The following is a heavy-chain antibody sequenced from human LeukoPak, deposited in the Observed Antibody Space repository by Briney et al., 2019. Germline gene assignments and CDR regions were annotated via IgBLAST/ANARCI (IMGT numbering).Heavy chain of an antibody. Sequence: GGSLRLSCAASGFTFDDYAMHWVRQAPGKGLEWVSGISWNSGSIGYADSVKGRFTISRDNAKDSLYLQMNSLRAEDMALYYCAKDYDSRGYYPYFDYWGQGTLVTVSS. J-gene: IGHJ4*02. CDR3: AKDYDSRGYYPYFDY. D-gene: IGHD3-22*01. CDR1: GFTFDDYA. V-gene: IGHV3-9*03. CDR2: ISWNSGSI.